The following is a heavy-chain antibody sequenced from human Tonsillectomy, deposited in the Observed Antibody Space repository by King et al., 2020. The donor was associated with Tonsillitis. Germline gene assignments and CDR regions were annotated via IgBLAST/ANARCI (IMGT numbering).Heavy chain of an antibody. V-gene: IGHV3-30*02. CDR3: ARDVLDMMVPLIMGQYHSDV. Sequence: VQLVESGGGVVQPGGSLRLSCAASGFTFNSYGMHWVRQAPGKGLEWVAYIQYDRSNTYHADSVKGRFSISRDNSKNTLSLQMNSLRVEDTAVYYCARDVLDMMVPLIMGQYHSDVWGRGTMVTVSS. CDR2: IQYDRSNT. J-gene: IGHJ3*01. D-gene: IGHD3-22*01. CDR1: GFTFNSYG.